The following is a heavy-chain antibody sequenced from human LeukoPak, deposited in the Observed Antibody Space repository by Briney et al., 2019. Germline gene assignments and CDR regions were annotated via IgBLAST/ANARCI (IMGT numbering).Heavy chain of an antibody. J-gene: IGHJ4*02. CDR2: IYYSGST. D-gene: IGHD2-15*01. Sequence: SETLSLTCTASGGPISSYYWSWTRQSPGKGLEWIGYIYYSGSTKYSPSLKRQVTISVDTSKNQVSLKLSSVTAADTAVYYCAREPILYSWGQGTLVTVSS. CDR1: GGPISSYY. V-gene: IGHV4-59*01. CDR3: AREPILYS.